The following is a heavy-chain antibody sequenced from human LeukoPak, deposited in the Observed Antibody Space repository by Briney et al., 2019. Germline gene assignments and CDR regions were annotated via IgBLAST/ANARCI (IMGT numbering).Heavy chain of an antibody. D-gene: IGHD1-26*01. V-gene: IGHV1-46*01. CDR3: ARAEGGYWNY. J-gene: IGHJ4*02. CDR1: GYTFTSYY. Sequence: ASVTVSCKASGYTFTSYYMHWVRQAPGQGLEWMGIINPSGSSTSYAQKFQGRVTMTRDPSTSTVYMELSSLRSEDTAVYYCARAEGGYWNYWGQGTLVTVSS. CDR2: INPSGSST.